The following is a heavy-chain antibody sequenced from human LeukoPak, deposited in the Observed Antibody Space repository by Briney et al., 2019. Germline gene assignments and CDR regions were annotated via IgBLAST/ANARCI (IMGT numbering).Heavy chain of an antibody. J-gene: IGHJ4*02. CDR2: IYYSGST. CDR1: GGSISSYY. Sequence: SETLSLTCTVSGGSISSYYWSWIRQPPGKGLEWIGYIYYSGSTNYNPSLKSRVTISVDTSKNQFSLKLSSVTAADTAVYYCARDSYYDSSGYAYFDYWGQGTLVTVSS. V-gene: IGHV4-59*12. D-gene: IGHD3-22*01. CDR3: ARDSYYDSSGYAYFDY.